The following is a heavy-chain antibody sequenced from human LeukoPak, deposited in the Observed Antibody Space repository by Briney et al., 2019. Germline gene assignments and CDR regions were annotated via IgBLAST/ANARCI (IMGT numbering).Heavy chain of an antibody. J-gene: IGHJ4*02. CDR2: INHSGST. D-gene: IGHD5-24*01. V-gene: IGHV4-34*01. CDR1: GGSFSGYY. Sequence: SETLSLTCAVYGGSFSGYYWSWIRQPPGKGLEWIGEINHSGSTNYNPSLKSRVTISVDTSKNQFSLKLSSVTAADTAVYYCARDRGDGYNNWGQGTLVTVSS. CDR3: ARDRGDGYNN.